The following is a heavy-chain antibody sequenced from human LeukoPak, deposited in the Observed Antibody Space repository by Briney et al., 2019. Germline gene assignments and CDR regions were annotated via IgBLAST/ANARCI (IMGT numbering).Heavy chain of an antibody. CDR3: ASGLDYGGNQFDY. Sequence: ASVKVSCKASGYTFTGYYMHWVRQAPGQGLEWMGRINPNSGGTNYAQKFQGRVTMTRDTSISTAYMELSRLRSDDTAVYYCASGLDYGGNQFDYWGQGTLVTVSS. V-gene: IGHV1-2*06. D-gene: IGHD4-23*01. CDR1: GYTFTGYY. CDR2: INPNSGGT. J-gene: IGHJ4*02.